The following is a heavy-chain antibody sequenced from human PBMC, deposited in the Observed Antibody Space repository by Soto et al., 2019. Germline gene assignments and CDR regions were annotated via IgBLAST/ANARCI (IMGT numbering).Heavy chain of an antibody. J-gene: IGHJ6*02. CDR3: ARDPTATRRGNGMDV. V-gene: IGHV4-31*03. D-gene: IGHD4-17*01. Sequence: SETLSLTCTVSGGSISSGGYYWSWIRQHPGKGLEWIGYIYYSGSTYYNPSLKSRVTISVDTSKNQFSLKLSSVTAADTAVYYCARDPTATRRGNGMDVWGQGTTVTVSS. CDR1: GGSISSGGYY. CDR2: IYYSGST.